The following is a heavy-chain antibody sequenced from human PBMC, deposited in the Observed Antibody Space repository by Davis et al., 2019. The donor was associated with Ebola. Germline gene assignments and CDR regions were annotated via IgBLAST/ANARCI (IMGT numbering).Heavy chain of an antibody. D-gene: IGHD3-10*01. CDR1: GGSISSYY. Sequence: MPSETLSLTCTVSGGSISSYYWSWIRQPPGKGLEWIGYIYYSGSTNYNPSLKSRVTISVDTSKNQFSLKLSSVTAADTAVYYCARAIVVTMVRGVIIPHNWFDPWGQGTLVTVSS. V-gene: IGHV4-59*01. CDR3: ARAIVVTMVRGVIIPHNWFDP. CDR2: IYYSGST. J-gene: IGHJ5*02.